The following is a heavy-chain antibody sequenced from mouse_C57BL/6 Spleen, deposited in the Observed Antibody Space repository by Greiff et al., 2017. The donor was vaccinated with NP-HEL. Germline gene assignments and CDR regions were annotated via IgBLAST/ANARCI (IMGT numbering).Heavy chain of an antibody. CDR3: ARREDDGYYGFAY. CDR1: GYTFTDYN. Sequence: VQLQQSGPELVKPGASVKIPCKASGYTFTDYNMDWVKQSHGKSLEWIGDINPNNGGTIYNQKFKGKATLTVDKSSSTAYMELRSLTSEDTAVYYCARREDDGYYGFAYWGQGTLVTVSA. V-gene: IGHV1-18*01. J-gene: IGHJ3*01. D-gene: IGHD2-3*01. CDR2: INPNNGGT.